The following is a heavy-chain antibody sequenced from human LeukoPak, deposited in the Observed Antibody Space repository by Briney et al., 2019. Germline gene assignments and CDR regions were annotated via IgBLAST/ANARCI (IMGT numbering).Heavy chain of an antibody. J-gene: IGHJ4*02. Sequence: PSETLSLTCTVSGGSISSYYWSWIRQPPGKGLEWIGYIYYSGSTNYNPSLKSRVTISVDTSKNQFSLKLSSVTAADTAVYYCARVGDNGSGSYSDYWGQGTLVTVSS. CDR2: IYYSGST. V-gene: IGHV4-59*01. CDR1: GGSISSYY. CDR3: ARVGDNGSGSYSDY. D-gene: IGHD3-10*01.